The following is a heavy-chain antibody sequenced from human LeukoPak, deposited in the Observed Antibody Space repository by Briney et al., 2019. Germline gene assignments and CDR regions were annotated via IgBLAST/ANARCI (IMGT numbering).Heavy chain of an antibody. J-gene: IGHJ4*02. D-gene: IGHD5-12*01. Sequence: SETLSLTCTVSGGSISSGDYYWSWIRQPPGKGLEWIGYIYYSGSTYYNPSLKSRVTISVDTSKNQFSLKLSSVTAADTAVYYCAIGGYDYAVYYFDYWGQGTLVTVSS. CDR2: IYYSGST. V-gene: IGHV4-30-4*08. CDR3: AIGGYDYAVYYFDY. CDR1: GGSISSGDYY.